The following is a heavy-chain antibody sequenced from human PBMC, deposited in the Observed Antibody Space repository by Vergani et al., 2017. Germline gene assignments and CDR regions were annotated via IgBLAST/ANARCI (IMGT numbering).Heavy chain of an antibody. CDR3: ARIAAAGYFDY. J-gene: IGHJ4*02. CDR1: GFTFSSYA. CDR2: IYSGGSST. D-gene: IGHD6-13*01. V-gene: IGHV3-23*03. Sequence: EVQLLESGGGLVQPGGSLRLSCAASGFTFSSYAMSWVRQAPGKGLEWVSAIYSGGSSTYYADSVKGRFTISRDNSKNTLYLQMNSLRAEDTAVYYCARIAAAGYFDYWGQGTLVTVSS.